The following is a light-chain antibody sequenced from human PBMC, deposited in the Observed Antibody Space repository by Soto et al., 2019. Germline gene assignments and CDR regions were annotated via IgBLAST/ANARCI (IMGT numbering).Light chain of an antibody. V-gene: IGKV3-20*01. Sequence: EIDLTQSPGTLSLSPGQRATLSCRASQSVSSSYLAWYQHKRGQAPRLLMFGTGSRATGIPDRFSGTGSGTDFTLIINRLEPEDFAVYYCQQYSSTPHTFGQGTKLEIK. CDR3: QQYSSTPHT. J-gene: IGKJ2*01. CDR2: GTG. CDR1: QSVSSSY.